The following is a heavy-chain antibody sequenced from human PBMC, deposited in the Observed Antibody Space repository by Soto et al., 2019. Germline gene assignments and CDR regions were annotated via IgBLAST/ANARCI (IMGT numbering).Heavy chain of an antibody. J-gene: IGHJ5*02. D-gene: IGHD3-22*01. V-gene: IGHV1-18*01. Sequence: QIQLPQSGAEVKKPGTSVKVSCQASGYIFTTYGIIWVRQAPGQGLEWMGWINPNSGHTNYAQNLKDRVTMTTDTSTNTAYMELRSLRSNDTAVYFCARGQVVNFDNWFDPWGQGTLVTVSS. CDR1: GYIFTTYG. CDR3: ARGQVVNFDNWFDP. CDR2: INPNSGHT.